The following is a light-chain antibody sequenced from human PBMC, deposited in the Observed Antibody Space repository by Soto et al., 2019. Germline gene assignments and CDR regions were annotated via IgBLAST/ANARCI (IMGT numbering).Light chain of an antibody. V-gene: IGKV3-20*01. J-gene: IGKJ3*01. CDR3: QQYGASPFT. CDR1: RHVYINA. Sequence: VVLTQSPATLSLSPGERATLSCRASRHVYINALAWYQQKPGRTPTLLIFGASTRATDIPDRFSGTGSGTDFSLTINGVEPEDSAVYYCQQYGASPFTCGPGTRVEI. CDR2: GAS.